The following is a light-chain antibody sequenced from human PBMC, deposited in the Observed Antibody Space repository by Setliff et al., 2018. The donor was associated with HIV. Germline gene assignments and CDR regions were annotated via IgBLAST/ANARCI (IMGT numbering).Light chain of an antibody. Sequence: QSVLTQPASVSGSPGQSITISCTGTSSDIGAYNYVSWYQQHPGKALKVMIYDVRKRPSGVSNRFSGSKSGNTASLTISGLQAEDEAAYYCSSYVNINTLVFGTGTKVTVL. CDR1: SSDIGAYNY. CDR3: SSYVNINTLV. J-gene: IGLJ1*01. V-gene: IGLV2-14*03. CDR2: DVR.